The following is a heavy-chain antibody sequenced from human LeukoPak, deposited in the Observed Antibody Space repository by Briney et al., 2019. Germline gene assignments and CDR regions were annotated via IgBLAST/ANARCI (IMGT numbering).Heavy chain of an antibody. Sequence: SETLSLTCTVSGGSISSYYWSWIRQPPGKGLEWIGYIYYSGSIKYNPSLRSRVTISVDTSKNQFSLKLSSVTAADTAVYYCARDRGAVGMELDYWGQGTLVTVSS. CDR1: GGSISSYY. V-gene: IGHV4-59*01. J-gene: IGHJ4*02. CDR2: IYYSGSI. CDR3: ARDRGAVGMELDY. D-gene: IGHD6-13*01.